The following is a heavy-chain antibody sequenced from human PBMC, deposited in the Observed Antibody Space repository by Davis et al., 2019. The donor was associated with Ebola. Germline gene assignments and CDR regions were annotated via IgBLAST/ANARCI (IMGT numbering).Heavy chain of an antibody. CDR3: AKAGGYHGFDY. CDR2: VYRDGTT. J-gene: IGHJ4*02. D-gene: IGHD3-16*01. CDR1: GFTFSSYA. Sequence: GESLKISCAASGFTFSSYAMSWVRQAPGKGLEWVSVVYRDGTTYYSDSVKGRFTISRDNSKNTLYLQMNSLRAEDTAVYYCAKAGGYHGFDYWGQGTLVTVSS. V-gene: IGHV3-23*03.